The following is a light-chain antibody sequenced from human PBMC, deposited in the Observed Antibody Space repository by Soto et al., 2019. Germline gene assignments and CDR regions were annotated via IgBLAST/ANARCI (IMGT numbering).Light chain of an antibody. CDR1: SSDVGGYNF. J-gene: IGLJ1*01. V-gene: IGLV2-14*01. CDR2: EVS. Sequence: QSALTQPASVSGSPGQSITSSCTGSSSDVGGYNFVSWYQQHTGKAPKLIIYEVSNRPSGVSDRFSGSKSGNTASLTISGLQAEDEADYYCSSYTTSSTPGYVFGTGTKLTVL. CDR3: SSYTTSSTPGYV.